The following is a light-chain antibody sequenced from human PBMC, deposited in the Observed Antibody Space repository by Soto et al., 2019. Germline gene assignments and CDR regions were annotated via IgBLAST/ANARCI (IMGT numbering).Light chain of an antibody. CDR2: EAS. V-gene: IGKV1-9*01. Sequence: IRLTQSPSSLSASVGDRVTITCRASQGSNSYFASEQQKPGKPPHLLIYEASTSQGGVASRFGGSGSGTDFSLTISSLQPEDLATYYCQQVNTYPPFAFGQGTKVDIK. CDR1: QGSNSY. J-gene: IGKJ1*01. CDR3: QQVNTYPPFA.